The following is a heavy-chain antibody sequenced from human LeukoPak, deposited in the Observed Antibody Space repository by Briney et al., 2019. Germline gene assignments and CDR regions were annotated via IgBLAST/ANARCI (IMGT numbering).Heavy chain of an antibody. Sequence: VASVKVSCKASGGTFSSYAISLVRQAPGQGLEWMGRIIPIFGTANYAQKFQGRVTITTDESTSTAYMELSSLRSEDTAVYYCARDILTGYAFDYWGQGTLVTVSS. CDR2: IIPIFGTA. D-gene: IGHD3-9*01. CDR1: GGTFSSYA. CDR3: ARDILTGYAFDY. V-gene: IGHV1-69*05. J-gene: IGHJ4*02.